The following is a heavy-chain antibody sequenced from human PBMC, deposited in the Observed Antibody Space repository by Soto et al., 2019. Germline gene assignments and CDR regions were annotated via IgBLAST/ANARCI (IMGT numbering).Heavy chain of an antibody. CDR3: ARDHRSXDGSGSYSTY. V-gene: IGHV3-11*06. CDR2: ISSSSSYT. J-gene: IGHJ4*02. D-gene: IGHD3-10*01. Sequence: GGSLRLSXAASGFTFSDYXMSWIRHAPGKGLEWVSYISSSSSYTNYADSVKGRFTISRDNAKNSLYLQMNSLRAEDTAVYYXARDHRSXDGSGSYSTYXGQGTLXTXSS. CDR1: GFTFSDYX.